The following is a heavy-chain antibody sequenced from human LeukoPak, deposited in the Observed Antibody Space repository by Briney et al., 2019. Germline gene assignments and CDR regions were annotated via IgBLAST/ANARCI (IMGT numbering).Heavy chain of an antibody. D-gene: IGHD3-9*01. Sequence: SGTLSLTCAVSGGSISSSNWWSWVRQPPGKGLEWIGEIYHSGSTNYNPSLKSRVTISVDKSKNQFSLKLSSVTAAGTAVYYCARDRAYDILTGYYDDAFDIWGQGTMVTVSS. CDR3: ARDRAYDILTGYYDDAFDI. V-gene: IGHV4-4*02. J-gene: IGHJ3*02. CDR1: GGSISSSNW. CDR2: IYHSGST.